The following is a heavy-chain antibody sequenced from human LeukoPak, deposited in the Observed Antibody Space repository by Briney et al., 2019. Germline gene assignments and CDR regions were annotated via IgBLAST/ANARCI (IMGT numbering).Heavy chain of an antibody. CDR2: IYYSGST. CDR3: ARDRTGYYYGSGLNWFDP. CDR1: GGSISSSSYY. Sequence: PSETLSLTCTVSGGSISSSSYYWGWIRRPPGKGLEWIGSIYYSGSTYYNPSLKSRVTISVDTSKNQFSLKLSSVTAADTAVYYCARDRTGYYYGSGLNWFDPWGQGTLVTVSS. V-gene: IGHV4-39*07. D-gene: IGHD3-10*01. J-gene: IGHJ5*02.